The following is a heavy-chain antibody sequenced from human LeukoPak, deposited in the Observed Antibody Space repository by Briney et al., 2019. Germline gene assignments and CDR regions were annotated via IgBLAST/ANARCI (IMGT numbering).Heavy chain of an antibody. Sequence: GGSLRLSCAASGFTFSSYAMHWVRQAPGKGLEYVSAISSNGGSTYCANSVKGRFTISRDNSKNTLYLQMGSLRAEDMAVYYCARAHDLYGSGSYYISPSDYWGQGTLVTVSS. CDR1: GFTFSSYA. V-gene: IGHV3-64*01. J-gene: IGHJ4*02. CDR3: ARAHDLYGSGSYYISPSDY. CDR2: ISSNGGST. D-gene: IGHD3-10*01.